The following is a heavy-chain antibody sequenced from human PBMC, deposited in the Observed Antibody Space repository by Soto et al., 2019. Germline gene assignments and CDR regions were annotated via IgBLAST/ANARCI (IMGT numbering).Heavy chain of an antibody. CDR2: ISDSGGNT. Sequence: GGSLRLSCAASGFTFRNYAMSWVRQAPGKGLEWVSGISDSGGNTYYADSVKGRFTISRDNSENTLYLQMNSLRAEDTALYYCAIVGWRGYYYDRSGSYHGAVALRFWGQGTLLTVSS. CDR3: AIVGWRGYYYDRSGSYHGAVALRF. CDR1: GFTFRNYA. V-gene: IGHV3-23*01. D-gene: IGHD3-22*01. J-gene: IGHJ4*02.